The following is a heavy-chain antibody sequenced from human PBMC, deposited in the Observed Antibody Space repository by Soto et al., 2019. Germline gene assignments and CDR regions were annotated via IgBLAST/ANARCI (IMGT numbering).Heavy chain of an antibody. CDR3: ARDAPGVAPY. Sequence: QVQLQESAPGLVKPSQTLTLTCTVSGGPIIYDQTYLNWIRQHPERDLEWLGYINYRGTTNYSPALKSRILISIDTSKNQFSLRLTSVTAADTAVYYCARDAPGVAPYWGQGTLVTVSS. V-gene: IGHV4-31*03. CDR1: GGPIIYDQTY. CDR2: INYRGTT. J-gene: IGHJ4*02. D-gene: IGHD2-15*01.